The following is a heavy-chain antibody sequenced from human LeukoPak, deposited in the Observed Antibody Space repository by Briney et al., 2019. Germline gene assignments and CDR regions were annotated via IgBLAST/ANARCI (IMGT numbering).Heavy chain of an antibody. CDR2: ISGGSDNT. Sequence: GGPLRLSCAASGFTFRAYAMTWVRQAPGKGLEWVSTISGGSDNTFYAVSVRGRFTISRDNSKKTMYLQMNSLRADDTAVYYCAKAPGFSDFWGQGTLVTVSS. J-gene: IGHJ4*02. D-gene: IGHD7-27*01. CDR1: GFTFRAYA. V-gene: IGHV3-23*01. CDR3: AKAPGFSDF.